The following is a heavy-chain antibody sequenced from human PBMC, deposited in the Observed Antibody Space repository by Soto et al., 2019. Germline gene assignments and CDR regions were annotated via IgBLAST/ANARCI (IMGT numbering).Heavy chain of an antibody. V-gene: IGHV3-66*01. CDR1: GFTVSSNY. CDR3: ARTRYSYDSSGYYPDAFDI. Sequence: GGSLRLSCAASGFTVSSNYMSWVRQAPGKGLEWVSVIYSGGSTYYADSVKGRFTISRHNSKNTLYLQMNSLRAEDTAVYYCARTRYSYDSSGYYPDAFDIWGQGTMVTVSS. CDR2: IYSGGST. D-gene: IGHD3-22*01. J-gene: IGHJ3*02.